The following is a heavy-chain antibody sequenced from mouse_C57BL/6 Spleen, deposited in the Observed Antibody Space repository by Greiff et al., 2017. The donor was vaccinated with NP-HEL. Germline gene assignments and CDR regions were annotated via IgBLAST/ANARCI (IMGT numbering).Heavy chain of an antibody. J-gene: IGHJ4*01. CDR2: IWTGGGT. D-gene: IGHD1-1*01. Sequence: VQLQQSGPGLVAPSQSLSITCTVSGFSLTSYAISWVRQPPGKGLEWLGVIWTGGGTNYNSALKSRLSISKDNSKSQVFLKMNSLQTDDTARYYCARTITTVVAKDAMDYWGQGTSVTVSS. CDR1: GFSLTSYA. CDR3: ARTITTVVAKDAMDY. V-gene: IGHV2-9-1*01.